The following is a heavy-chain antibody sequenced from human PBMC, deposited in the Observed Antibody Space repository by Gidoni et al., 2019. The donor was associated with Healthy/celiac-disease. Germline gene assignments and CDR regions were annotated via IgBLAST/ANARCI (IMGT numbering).Heavy chain of an antibody. CDR2: ISWNSGSI. D-gene: IGHD1-26*01. Sequence: EVQLVESGGGLVQPGRSLRLSCAASGFTFDDYAMHWVRQAPGKGLEWVSGISWNSGSIGYADSVKGRFTISRDNAKNSLYLQMNSLRAEDTALYYCAIDSGSYYTGGGSFDYWGQGTLVTVSS. J-gene: IGHJ4*02. CDR1: GFTFDDYA. V-gene: IGHV3-9*01. CDR3: AIDSGSYYTGGGSFDY.